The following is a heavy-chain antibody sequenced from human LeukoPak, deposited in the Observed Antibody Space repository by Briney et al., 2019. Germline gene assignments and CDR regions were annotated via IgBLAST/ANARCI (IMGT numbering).Heavy chain of an antibody. V-gene: IGHV4-39*07. CDR1: GGSISSSSYY. CDR2: IYYSGST. CDR3: ARDRSYDSSGDAFDI. D-gene: IGHD3-22*01. Sequence: SETLSLTCTVSGGSISSSSYYWGWIRQPPGKGLEWIGSIYYSGSTNYNPSLKSRVTISVDTSKNQFSLKLSSVTAADTAVYYCARDRSYDSSGDAFDIWGQGTMVTVSS. J-gene: IGHJ3*02.